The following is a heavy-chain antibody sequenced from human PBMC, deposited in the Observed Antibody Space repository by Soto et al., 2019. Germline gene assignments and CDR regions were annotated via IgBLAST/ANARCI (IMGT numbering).Heavy chain of an antibody. V-gene: IGHV3-33*01. CDR1: GFTFSSSG. CDR3: ASFRYYYGSGSNNWFDP. J-gene: IGHJ5*02. D-gene: IGHD3-10*01. Sequence: QVQLVESGGGVVQPGRSLRLSCAASGFTFSSSGMHWVRQAPGKGLEWVAVIWYDGSIKYYADSVKGRFTSSRDNSKNKLYLQMNSLRAEDKAVYYGASFRYYYGSGSNNWFDPWGQGTLVTVSS. CDR2: IWYDGSIK.